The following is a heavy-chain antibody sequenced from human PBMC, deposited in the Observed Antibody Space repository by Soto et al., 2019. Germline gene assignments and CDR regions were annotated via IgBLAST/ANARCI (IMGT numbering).Heavy chain of an antibody. CDR2: ISSSSDYI. J-gene: IGHJ4*02. D-gene: IGHD6-19*01. CDR3: ARDDSGWSRDC. CDR1: GFTFSFSS. Sequence: GGSLRLSCAASGFTFSFSSMNWVRQAPGKGLEWVPSISSSSDYIYYADSVKGRFTVSGDNAKNALYLQMNSLRAEDTAVYYCARDDSGWSRDCWGQGTLVTVSS. V-gene: IGHV3-21*01.